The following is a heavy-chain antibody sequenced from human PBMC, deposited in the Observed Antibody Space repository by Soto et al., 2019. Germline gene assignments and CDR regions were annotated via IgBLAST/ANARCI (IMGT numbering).Heavy chain of an antibody. J-gene: IGHJ5*02. Sequence: SETLSLTCSVSGYSIGSTNWWGWIRQPPGKGLEWIGYIYYSGSTYYNPSLKSRVTMSVDTSKNQFSLKLSSVTAVDTAVYYCARRYCSSTSCRYNWFDPWGQGTLVTVS. CDR3: ARRYCSSTSCRYNWFDP. CDR2: IYYSGST. CDR1: GYSIGSTNW. V-gene: IGHV4-28*01. D-gene: IGHD2-2*01.